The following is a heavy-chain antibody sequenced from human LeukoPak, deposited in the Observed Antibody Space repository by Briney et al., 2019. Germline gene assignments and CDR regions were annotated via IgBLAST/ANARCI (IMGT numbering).Heavy chain of an antibody. J-gene: IGHJ5*02. D-gene: IGHD1-1*01. CDR3: ARSANWIDPFDP. Sequence: SETLSLTCAVSGGSFSGYYWTWIRQPPGKGLEWIGEINHSGSANYNPSLMSRVTISLDTSKNHFSLNLSSVTAADTAVYYCARSANWIDPFDPWGQGTLVTVSS. CDR2: INHSGSA. V-gene: IGHV4-34*01. CDR1: GGSFSGYY.